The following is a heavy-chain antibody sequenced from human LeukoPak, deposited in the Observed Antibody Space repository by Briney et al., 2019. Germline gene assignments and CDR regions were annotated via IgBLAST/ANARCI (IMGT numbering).Heavy chain of an antibody. CDR3: ARRQTFFDY. Sequence: PSQTLSLTCTVSGGSISSYFWSWIRQPLGKGLEWIGYIYTDGSTIYNPSLKSRVTISLDTSKKQFSLKLTSVTAPDTAVYYCARRQTFFDYWGQGTLVTVSS. CDR2: IYTDGST. CDR1: GGSISSYF. J-gene: IGHJ4*02. V-gene: IGHV4-4*09.